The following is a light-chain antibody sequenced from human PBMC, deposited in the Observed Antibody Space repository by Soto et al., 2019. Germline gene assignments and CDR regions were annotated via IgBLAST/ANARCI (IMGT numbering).Light chain of an antibody. CDR3: VLYMGGGLYV. Sequence: QTVVTQEPSLSVSPGGTVTLTCGLTSGSVSTSYYPSWYQQTPGQAPRTLIFSTNTRSSGVPARFSGSILGDRAALTITGAHADDESDYFCVLYMGGGLYVFGPGTKLTVL. CDR1: SGSVSTSYY. CDR2: STN. J-gene: IGLJ1*01. V-gene: IGLV8-61*01.